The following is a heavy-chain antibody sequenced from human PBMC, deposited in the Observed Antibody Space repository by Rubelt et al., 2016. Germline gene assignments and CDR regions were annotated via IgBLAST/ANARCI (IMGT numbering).Heavy chain of an antibody. CDR1: GFTFSSYG. CDR2: IWYDGSNK. D-gene: IGHD6-13*01. CDR3: WGVGAGSSSWYPVFGAFDI. J-gene: IGHJ3*02. V-gene: IGHV3-33*01. Sequence: QVQLVESGGGVVQPGRSLRLSCAASGFTFSSYGMHWVRQAPGRGLEWVAVIWYDGSNKYYADSVKGRFTISRENSKSRMYLKMTTRGAGDTACDYWWGVGAGSSSWYPVFGAFDIWGQGTMVTVSS.